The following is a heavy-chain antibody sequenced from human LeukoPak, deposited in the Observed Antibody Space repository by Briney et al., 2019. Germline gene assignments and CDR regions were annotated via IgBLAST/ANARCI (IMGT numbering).Heavy chain of an antibody. CDR2: IYYSGST. Sequence: SETLSLTCTVSGGSISSYYWSWIRQPPGKGLEWIGYIYYSGSTNYNPSLKSRVTISVDTSKNQFSLKLSSVTAADTAVYYCARCDSSSPLYYYYMDVWGKGTTVTISS. D-gene: IGHD2-2*01. J-gene: IGHJ6*03. CDR1: GGSISSYY. V-gene: IGHV4-59*01. CDR3: ARCDSSSPLYYYYMDV.